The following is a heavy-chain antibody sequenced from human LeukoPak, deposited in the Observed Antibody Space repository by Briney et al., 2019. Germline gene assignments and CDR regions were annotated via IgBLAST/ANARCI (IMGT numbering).Heavy chain of an antibody. CDR3: ARGYSSSWYVLNWFDP. CDR1: GGSISSSSYY. CDR2: IYYSGST. D-gene: IGHD6-13*01. J-gene: IGHJ5*02. Sequence: SETLSLTCTVSGGSISSSSYYWGWIRQPPGKGLEWIGSIYYSGSTYYNPSLKSRVTISVDTSKNQFSLKLSSVTAADTAVYYCARGYSSSWYVLNWFDPWGQGTLVTVSS. V-gene: IGHV4-39*07.